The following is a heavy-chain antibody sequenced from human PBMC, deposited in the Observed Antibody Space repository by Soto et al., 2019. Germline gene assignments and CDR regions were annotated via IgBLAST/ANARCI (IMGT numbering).Heavy chain of an antibody. CDR2: IYPGDSET. D-gene: IGHD5-12*01. Sequence: PGESLKISCQVSGDDFDMYWIAWVRQTPGRGLEWIGIIYPGDSETKYSPSFQGRVTISADRSTKTAYLQLSGLKASDTATYYCARHRRAIVASTDPLHIWGQGTKVTVSS. J-gene: IGHJ3*02. CDR1: GDDFDMYW. V-gene: IGHV5-51*01. CDR3: ARHRRAIVASTDPLHI.